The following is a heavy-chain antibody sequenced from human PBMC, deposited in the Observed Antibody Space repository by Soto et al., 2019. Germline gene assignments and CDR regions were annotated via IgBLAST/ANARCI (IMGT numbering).Heavy chain of an antibody. Sequence: EVQLVESGGGLVQPGGSLRLSCAASGFTFRTYWLSWVRQVPGKGLEWVANINLDGSEKNYVDSVKGRFTISRDNARNSLYLQMSSLRAEDTALYYCARDGITIWYSYDYHGMDVWGQGTTVTVSS. D-gene: IGHD5-18*01. CDR2: INLDGSEK. CDR1: GFTFRTYW. CDR3: ARDGITIWYSYDYHGMDV. J-gene: IGHJ6*02. V-gene: IGHV3-7*05.